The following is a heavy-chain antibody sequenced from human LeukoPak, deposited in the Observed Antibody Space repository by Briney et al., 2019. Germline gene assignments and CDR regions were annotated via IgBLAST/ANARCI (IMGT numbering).Heavy chain of an antibody. CDR2: INHSGST. V-gene: IGHV4-34*01. Sequence: SETLSLTCVVYGGSFSGYYWSWIRQPPGKGLEWIGEINHSGSTYYNPSLKSRVTISVDTSKNQFSLNLSAVTAADTAVYYCARLYYDSSGYYQICYFDYWGQGTLVTVSS. D-gene: IGHD3-22*01. CDR3: ARLYYDSSGYYQICYFDY. J-gene: IGHJ4*02. CDR1: GGSFSGYY.